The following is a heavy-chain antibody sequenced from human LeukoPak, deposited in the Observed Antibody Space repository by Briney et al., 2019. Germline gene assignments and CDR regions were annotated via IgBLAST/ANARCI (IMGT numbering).Heavy chain of an antibody. CDR3: ARAAPFGGSYFNYYYYCMDV. D-gene: IGHD1-26*01. J-gene: IGHJ6*03. V-gene: IGHV1-18*01. CDR1: GYTFTSYG. CDR2: ISAYNGNT. Sequence: ASVKVSCKASGYTFTSYGISWVRQAPGQGLEWMGWISAYNGNTNYAQKLQGRVTMTTDTSTSTAYMELRSLRSDDTAVYYCARAAPFGGSYFNYYYYCMDVWGKGTTVTVSS.